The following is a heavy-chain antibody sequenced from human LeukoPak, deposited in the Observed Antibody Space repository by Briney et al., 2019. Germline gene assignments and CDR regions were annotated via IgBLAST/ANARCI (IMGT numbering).Heavy chain of an antibody. J-gene: IGHJ4*02. CDR3: ARAPRYDILTGYRVHYFDY. D-gene: IGHD3-9*01. CDR2: IYHSGST. CDR1: GGSISSGGYS. V-gene: IGHV4-30-2*01. Sequence: SETLSLTCAVSGGSISSGGYSWSWIRQPPEKGLEWIGYIYHSGSTYYNPSLKSRVTISVDRSKNQFSLKLSSVTAADTAVYYCARAPRYDILTGYRVHYFDYWGQGTLVTVSS.